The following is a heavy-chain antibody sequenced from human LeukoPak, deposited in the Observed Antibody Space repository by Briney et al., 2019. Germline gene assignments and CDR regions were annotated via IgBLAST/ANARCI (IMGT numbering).Heavy chain of an antibody. CDR3: ARVFHGHGDYGSPSFDY. V-gene: IGHV3-7*01. CDR1: GFTFSIYW. D-gene: IGHD4-17*01. CDR2: IKQDGSEK. J-gene: IGHJ4*02. Sequence: PGGSLRLSCAASGFTFSIYWMSWVRQAPGKGLEWVANIKQDGSEKYYVDSVKGRFTISRDNAKNSLYLQMNSLRAEDTAVYFCARVFHGHGDYGSPSFDYGGQGTLVTVSS.